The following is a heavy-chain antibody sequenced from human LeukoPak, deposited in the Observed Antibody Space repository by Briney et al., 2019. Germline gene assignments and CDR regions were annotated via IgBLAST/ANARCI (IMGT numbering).Heavy chain of an antibody. V-gene: IGHV3-7*01. CDR2: IKQDGSDK. Sequence: GGSLRLSCAASGFTFSSYWMSWVRQAPGKGLEWVSNIKQDGSDKFYVDSVKGRFTISRDNAKNSLYLQMNSLRAEDTAVYYCARGGPGYCSSTSCYRLYHFDYWGQGTLVTVSS. CDR1: GFTFSSYW. D-gene: IGHD2-2*01. J-gene: IGHJ4*02. CDR3: ARGGPGYCSSTSCYRLYHFDY.